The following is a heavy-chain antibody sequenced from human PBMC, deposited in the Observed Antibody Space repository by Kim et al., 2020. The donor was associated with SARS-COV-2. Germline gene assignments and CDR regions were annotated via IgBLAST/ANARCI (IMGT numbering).Heavy chain of an antibody. CDR3: ARDIYPGSGPAY. V-gene: IGHV3-33*01. D-gene: IGHD3-3*01. J-gene: IGHJ4*02. Sequence: YYADSVKGRFAISRDNSKNTLYLQMNGLRAEDTAVYYCARDIYPGSGPAYWGQGTLVTVSS.